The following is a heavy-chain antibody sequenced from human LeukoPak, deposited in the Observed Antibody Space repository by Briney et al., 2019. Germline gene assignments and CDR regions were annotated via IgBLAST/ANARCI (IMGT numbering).Heavy chain of an antibody. CDR2: ISAYNGNT. CDR3: ARDQGIAAPTNWFDP. CDR1: GYTFTSYG. V-gene: IGHV1-18*01. D-gene: IGHD6-13*01. Sequence: ASVKVSCKAPGYTFTSYGISWVRQAPGQGLEWMGWISAYNGNTNYAQKLQGRVTMTTDTSTSTAYMELRSLRSDDTAVYYCARDQGIAAPTNWFDPWGQGTLVTVSS. J-gene: IGHJ5*02.